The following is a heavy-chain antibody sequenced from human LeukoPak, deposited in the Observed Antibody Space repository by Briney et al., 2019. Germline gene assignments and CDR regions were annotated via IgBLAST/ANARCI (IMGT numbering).Heavy chain of an antibody. CDR1: GGSISSGGYY. J-gene: IGHJ4*02. D-gene: IGHD2-2*01. V-gene: IGHV4-31*03. CDR2: IYYSGST. CDR3: ARQRGIVVVPAATPFDY. Sequence: PSETLSLTCTVSGGSISSGGYYWSWIRQHPGKGLEWIGYIYYSGSTYYNPSLKSRVTISVDTSKNQFSLKLSSVTAADTAVYYCARQRGIVVVPAATPFDYWGQGTLVTVSS.